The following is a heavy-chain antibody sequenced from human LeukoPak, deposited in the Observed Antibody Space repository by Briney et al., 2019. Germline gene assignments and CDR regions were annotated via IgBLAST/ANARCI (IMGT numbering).Heavy chain of an antibody. J-gene: IGHJ4*02. CDR2: IYYSGST. Sequence: SETLSLTCTVSGGSISSYYWSWIRQPPGKGLEWIGYIYYSGSTNYNPSLKSRVPISVDTSKDQFSLKLSSVTAADTAVYYCARSGRQELAPLHWGQGTLVTVSS. CDR3: ARSGRQELAPLH. V-gene: IGHV4-59*01. D-gene: IGHD5-24*01. CDR1: GGSISSYY.